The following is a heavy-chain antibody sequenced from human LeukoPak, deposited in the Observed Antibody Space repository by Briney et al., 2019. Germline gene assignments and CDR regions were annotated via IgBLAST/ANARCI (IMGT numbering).Heavy chain of an antibody. D-gene: IGHD3-22*01. V-gene: IGHV3-23*01. CDR3: AKDQGYYYDSSD. J-gene: IGHJ4*02. Sequence: PGGSVRLSCAASGFHVSNNYMSWVRQAPGKGLEWVSAISGSGGSTYYADSVKGRFTISRDNSKNTLYLQMNSLRAEDTAVYYCAKDQGYYYDSSDWGQGTLVTVSS. CDR2: ISGSGGST. CDR1: GFHVSNNY.